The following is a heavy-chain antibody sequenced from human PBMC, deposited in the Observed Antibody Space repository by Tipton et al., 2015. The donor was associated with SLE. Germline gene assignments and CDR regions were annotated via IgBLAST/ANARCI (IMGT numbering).Heavy chain of an antibody. J-gene: IGHJ4*02. CDR3: AKDVTQQSEGDYFDY. D-gene: IGHD6-13*01. Sequence: SLRLSCAASGFTFRTYGMHWVRQAPGKGLEWLALISYDGSYKYYAGSVKGRFTISRDNSKNTLYLQMNSLRAEDTAVYYCAKDVTQQSEGDYFDYWGQGTLVTVSS. V-gene: IGHV3-30*18. CDR2: ISYDGSYK. CDR1: GFTFRTYG.